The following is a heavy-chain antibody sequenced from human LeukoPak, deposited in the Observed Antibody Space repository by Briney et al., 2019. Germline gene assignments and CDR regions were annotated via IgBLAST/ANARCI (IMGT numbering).Heavy chain of an antibody. CDR3: ASCNDSSGYFAY. D-gene: IGHD3-22*01. V-gene: IGHV7-4-1*02. CDR1: GYTFTDYA. J-gene: IGHJ4*02. CDR2: VNTNTGNP. Sequence: ASVKVSCKPSGYTFTDYAVNWVRQAPGQGLEYMGWVNTNTGNPTYAQGFTGRFVFSSDSSVSTAYLQITSLKADDSAIYFCASCNDSSGYFAYWGQGTLVTVSS.